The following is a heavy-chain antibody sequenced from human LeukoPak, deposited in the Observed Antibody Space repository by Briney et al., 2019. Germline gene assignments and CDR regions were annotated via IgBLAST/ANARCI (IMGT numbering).Heavy chain of an antibody. D-gene: IGHD5-18*01. CDR1: GYTLTELS. Sequence: ASVEVSCKVSGYTLTELSMHWVRQAPGKGLEWMGGFDPEDGETIYAQKFQGRVTMTEDTSTDTAYMELSSLRSEDTAVYYCATDPLGYSYGYVIDYWGQGTLVTVSS. CDR2: FDPEDGET. CDR3: ATDPLGYSYGYVIDY. V-gene: IGHV1-24*01. J-gene: IGHJ4*02.